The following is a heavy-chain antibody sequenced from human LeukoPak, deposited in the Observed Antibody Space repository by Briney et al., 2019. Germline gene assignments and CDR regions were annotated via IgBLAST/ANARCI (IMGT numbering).Heavy chain of an antibody. J-gene: IGHJ4*02. D-gene: IGHD6-13*01. Sequence: PSETLSLTCAVYGGSFSGYYWSWIRQPPGNGLEWIGEINHSGSTNYNPSLKSRVTISVDTSKNQFSLKLSSVTAADTAVYYCARAPYSSSWYSDYWGQGTLVTVSS. CDR2: INHSGST. CDR1: GGSFSGYY. V-gene: IGHV4-34*01. CDR3: ARAPYSSSWYSDY.